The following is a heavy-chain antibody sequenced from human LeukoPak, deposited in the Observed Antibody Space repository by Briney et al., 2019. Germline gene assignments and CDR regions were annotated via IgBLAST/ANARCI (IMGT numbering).Heavy chain of an antibody. CDR3: ARGPSGSSSWVRFDY. Sequence: GGSLRLSCAASGFTFSSYSMNWVRQAPGKGLEWVSSISSSDTYIYHADSVKGRFTISRDNAKNSLYLQMNSLRVEDTAVYYCARGPSGSSSWVRFDYWGQGTLVTVSS. D-gene: IGHD6-13*01. CDR1: GFTFSSYS. V-gene: IGHV3-21*01. J-gene: IGHJ4*02. CDR2: ISSSDTYI.